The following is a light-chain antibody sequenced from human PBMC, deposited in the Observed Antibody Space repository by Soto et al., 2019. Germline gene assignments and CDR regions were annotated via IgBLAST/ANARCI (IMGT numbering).Light chain of an antibody. V-gene: IGLV1-51*01. CDR3: ATWDHSLSGGI. CDR2: DNN. Sequence: QPVLTQPPSVSAAPGQQVTISCSGSGSNIGTNFVSWYQQVPGTAPKLLFYDNNKRPSGIPDRFSASKSGTSATLGITGLQTGDEAYYYCATWDHSLSGGIFGGGTQLTVL. J-gene: IGLJ7*01. CDR1: GSNIGTNF.